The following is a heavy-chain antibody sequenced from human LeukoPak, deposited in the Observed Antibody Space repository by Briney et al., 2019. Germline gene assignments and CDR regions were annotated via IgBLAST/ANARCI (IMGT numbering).Heavy chain of an antibody. Sequence: ASVKVSCKASGYTFTSYDINWVRQATGQGLEWMGWMNPNSGNTGYAQKFQGRVTITRNTSISTAYMELGSLRSEDTAVYYCARGLYSSRVDYWGQGTLVTVSS. D-gene: IGHD6-13*01. J-gene: IGHJ4*02. CDR1: GYTFTSYD. CDR3: ARGLYSSRVDY. V-gene: IGHV1-8*03. CDR2: MNPNSGNT.